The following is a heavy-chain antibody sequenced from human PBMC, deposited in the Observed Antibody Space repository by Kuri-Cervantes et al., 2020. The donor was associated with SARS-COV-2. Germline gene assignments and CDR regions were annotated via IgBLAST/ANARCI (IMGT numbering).Heavy chain of an antibody. J-gene: IGHJ6*02. V-gene: IGHV4-59*08. CDR1: GGSISSYY. CDR2: IYYSGST. Sequence: GSLRLSCTVSGGSISSYYWSWIRQPPGKGLERIGYIYYSGSTNYNPSLKSRVTISVDTSKNQFSLKLSSVTAADTAVYYCARCLGSPAAPSYYYGMYVWGQGTTVTVSS. CDR3: ARCLGSPAAPSYYYGMYV. D-gene: IGHD2-2*01.